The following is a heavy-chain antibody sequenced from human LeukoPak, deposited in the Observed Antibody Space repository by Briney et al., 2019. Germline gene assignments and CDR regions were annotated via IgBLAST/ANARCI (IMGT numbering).Heavy chain of an antibody. CDR3: ERKAGSRLFDY. CDR2: IKQDGSEK. Sequence: GGSLTLACAASGFTFSSYWMSWVRQAPGKGLEWVANIKQDGSEKYYVDSVKGRFTISRDNAKKSLYLQMNSLRAEDTAVYYCERKAGSRLFDYWGQGTLVTVSS. CDR1: GFTFSSYW. J-gene: IGHJ4*02. V-gene: IGHV3-7*01.